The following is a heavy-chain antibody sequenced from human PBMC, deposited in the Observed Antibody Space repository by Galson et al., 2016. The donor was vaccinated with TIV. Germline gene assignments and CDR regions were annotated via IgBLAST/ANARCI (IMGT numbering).Heavy chain of an antibody. J-gene: IGHJ6*03. CDR2: INHFGSA. CDR1: GGSLSGSQ. D-gene: IGHD3-16*01. Sequence: EPLSLTCAVFGGSLSGSQWSWVRQSPEKGLEWLAEINHFGSANYKPSLKSRLTISIDTSKKQFSLKMTSMTAADSAVYYCARGRWGNSAVAYYYHFDVWGEGTTVTVS. CDR3: ARGRWGNSAVAYYYHFDV. V-gene: IGHV4-34*01.